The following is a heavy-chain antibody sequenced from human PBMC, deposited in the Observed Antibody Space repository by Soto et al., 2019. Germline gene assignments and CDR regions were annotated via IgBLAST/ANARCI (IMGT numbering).Heavy chain of an antibody. CDR3: AREDDGGDRDYYGLDV. V-gene: IGHV4-30-4*08. J-gene: IGHJ6*02. D-gene: IGHD2-21*02. CDR1: GGSISYEYYH. CDR2: IHYSGSI. Sequence: PSETLSLTCTVSGGSISYEYYHWTWIRQSPGKGLEWIGYIHYSGSIIYNPSFKSRVTISVDTSENQFSLQLSSVTAADRAVYFCAREDDGGDRDYYGLDVWGQGTTVTVSS.